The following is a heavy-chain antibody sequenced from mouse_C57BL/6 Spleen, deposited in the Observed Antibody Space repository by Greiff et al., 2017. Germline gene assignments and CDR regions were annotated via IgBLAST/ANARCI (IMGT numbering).Heavy chain of an antibody. Sequence: QVQLQQPGAELVMPGASVKLSCKASGYTFTSYWMHWVKQRPGQGLEWIGEIDPSDSYTNYNQKFKGKSTLTVDKSSSPAYMQLSSLTSEDSAVYYCARGAVVNFDYWGQGTTLTVSS. CDR3: ARGAVVNFDY. J-gene: IGHJ2*01. CDR1: GYTFTSYW. CDR2: IDPSDSYT. V-gene: IGHV1-69*01. D-gene: IGHD1-1*01.